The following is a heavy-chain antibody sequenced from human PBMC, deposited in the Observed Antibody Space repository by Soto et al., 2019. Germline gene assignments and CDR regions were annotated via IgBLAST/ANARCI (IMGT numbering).Heavy chain of an antibody. CDR1: GYTFTSYG. Sequence: QVQLVQSGAEVKRPGASVKVSCKASGYTFTSYGISWVRQAPGQGLEWMGWISTDNGNTNYAQKFQGRVTMTTDTPTTTAHMELRSLRPDDTAVYYCASDSSLGYWGQGTLVTVSS. CDR2: ISTDNGNT. CDR3: ASDSSLGY. J-gene: IGHJ4*02. V-gene: IGHV1-18*01. D-gene: IGHD6-13*01.